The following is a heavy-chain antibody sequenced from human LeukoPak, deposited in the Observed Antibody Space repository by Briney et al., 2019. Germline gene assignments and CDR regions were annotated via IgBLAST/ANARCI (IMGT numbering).Heavy chain of an antibody. V-gene: IGHV3-48*03. J-gene: IGHJ4*02. CDR1: GFTFSNYE. CDR2: IKRRGNNI. Sequence: GGSLRLSCAASGFTFSNYEMHCVRQAPGEGLEWVSYIKRRGNNIFYRGSVKGRFTISRDNAKKSLYLQMNSLRAEDTAVYYCARLYSSSPDYWGQGTLVTVSS. CDR3: ARLYSSSPDY. D-gene: IGHD6-6*01.